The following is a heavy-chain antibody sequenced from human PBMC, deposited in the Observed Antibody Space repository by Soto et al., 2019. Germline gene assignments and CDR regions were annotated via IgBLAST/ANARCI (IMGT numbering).Heavy chain of an antibody. J-gene: IGHJ5*02. V-gene: IGHV1-18*01. Sequence: ASVKVSCKASGYTFTSYGISWVRQAPGQGLEWMGWISAYNGNTNYAQKLQGRVTISVDTSKNQFSLKLSSVTAADTAVYYCARGRAMLYNWFDPWGQGTLVNVSS. CDR3: ARGRAMLYNWFDP. CDR1: GYTFTSYG. D-gene: IGHD3-16*01. CDR2: ISAYNGNT.